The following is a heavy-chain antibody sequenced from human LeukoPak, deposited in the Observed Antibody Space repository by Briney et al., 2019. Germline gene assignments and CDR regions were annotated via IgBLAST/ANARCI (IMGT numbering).Heavy chain of an antibody. CDR1: GFTLSDYY. D-gene: IGHD3-3*02. Sequence: AGGSLRLSCAASGFTLSDYYMSWIRQAPGKGLEWVSYSSSSGTTIYYADSVKGRFAISRDNAKNSLYLQMNSLRAEDTAVYYLSRRRDFIYYWGQGTLVTVSS. V-gene: IGHV3-11*01. J-gene: IGHJ4*02. CDR2: SSSSGTTI. CDR3: SRRRDFIYY.